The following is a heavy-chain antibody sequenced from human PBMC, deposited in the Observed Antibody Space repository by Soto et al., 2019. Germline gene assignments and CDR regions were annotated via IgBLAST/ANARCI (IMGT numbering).Heavy chain of an antibody. D-gene: IGHD3-10*01. CDR2: ITSSGRTI. J-gene: IGHJ4*02. CDR3: AREVYGSGSYYVDY. Sequence: QVQLVESGGGLVKPGGSLRLSCAASGFTVSDSYVSWIRQAPGKGLEWVSYITSSGRTIYCADSVKGRFTISRDNAKNSLYLQMNSLRAEDTAVYYCAREVYGSGSYYVDYWGQGILVTVSS. V-gene: IGHV3-11*01. CDR1: GFTVSDSY.